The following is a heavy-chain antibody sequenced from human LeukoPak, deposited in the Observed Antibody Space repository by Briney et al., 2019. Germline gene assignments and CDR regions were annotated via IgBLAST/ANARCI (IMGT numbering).Heavy chain of an antibody. J-gene: IGHJ6*03. CDR3: AREKVGDSLDMDV. V-gene: IGHV3-48*01. CDR2: ISSSSSTI. CDR1: GFTFSSYS. D-gene: IGHD2-21*01. Sequence: PGGSLRLSCAASGFTFSSYSMNWVRQAPGKGLEWVSYISSSSSTIYYADSVKGRFTISRVNAKNSLYLQMNSLRAEDTAVYYCAREKVGDSLDMDVWGKGTTVTVSS.